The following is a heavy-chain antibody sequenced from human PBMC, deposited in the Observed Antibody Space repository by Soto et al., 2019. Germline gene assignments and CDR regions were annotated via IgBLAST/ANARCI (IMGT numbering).Heavy chain of an antibody. J-gene: IGHJ5*02. Sequence: QVQLVESGGGLVKPGGSLRLSCAASGFTFSDYYMSWIRQAPGKGLEWVSYISSSGTMINYADSVKGRFTISRDNVKNSLYLQMNSLRAEDMAVYYYARQYSSGWAPGYIWFDPWGQGTLVSVSS. D-gene: IGHD6-19*01. CDR2: ISSSGTMI. CDR3: ARQYSSGWAPGYIWFDP. V-gene: IGHV3-11*01. CDR1: GFTFSDYY.